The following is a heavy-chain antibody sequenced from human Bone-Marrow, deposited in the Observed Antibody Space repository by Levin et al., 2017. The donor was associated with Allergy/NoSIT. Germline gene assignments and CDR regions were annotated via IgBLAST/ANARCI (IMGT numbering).Heavy chain of an antibody. D-gene: IGHD6-19*01. CDR2: INPDGSFI. CDR1: GFTLSNFW. Sequence: PGGSLRLSCAASGFTLSNFWVDWVRQVPGKGLEWVAIINPDGSFINYGGSVRGRFTISRDNVKNSFFLEMNSLRVDDTALYFCVRDPGWGAFDIWGHGTLVTVSS. V-gene: IGHV3-7*01. J-gene: IGHJ3*02. CDR3: VRDPGWGAFDI.